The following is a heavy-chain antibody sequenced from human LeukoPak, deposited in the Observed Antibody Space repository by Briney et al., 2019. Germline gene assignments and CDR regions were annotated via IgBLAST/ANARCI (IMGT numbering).Heavy chain of an antibody. CDR1: GGSFSGYY. CDR2: INHSGST. D-gene: IGHD3-22*01. Sequence: PSETLSLTCAVYGGSFSGYYWSWIRQPPGKGPEWIGEINHSGSTNYNPSLKSRVTISGDTSENQFSLRLSSVTAADTAVYYCARASYSYDISGWVPFDYWGQGTLVTVSS. J-gene: IGHJ4*02. CDR3: ARASYSYDISGWVPFDY. V-gene: IGHV4-34*01.